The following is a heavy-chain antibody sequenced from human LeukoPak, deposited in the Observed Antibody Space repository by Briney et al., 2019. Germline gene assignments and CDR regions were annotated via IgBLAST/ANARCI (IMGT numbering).Heavy chain of an antibody. CDR2: IYSGGST. CDR1: GFTVSSNY. J-gene: IGHJ6*02. Sequence: SGGSLRLSCAASGFTVSSNYMSWVRQAPGKGLEWVSVIYSGGSTYYADSVKGRFTISRDNSKSTLYLQMNSLRAEDTAVYYCARLSTMVRGYRFYYGMDVWGQGTTVTVSS. V-gene: IGHV3-53*01. CDR3: ARLSTMVRGYRFYYGMDV. D-gene: IGHD3-10*01.